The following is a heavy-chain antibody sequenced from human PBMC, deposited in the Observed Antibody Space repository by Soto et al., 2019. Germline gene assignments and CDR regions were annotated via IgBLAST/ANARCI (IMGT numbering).Heavy chain of an antibody. Sequence: LVESLKISCKGSGYIFTSYWISCVLQMPVKVLEWMGRIDPSDSYTNYSPSFQGHVTISADKSISTAYLQWSSLKASDTAMYYCARRYGDSYYYYGMDVWGQGTTVTVSS. CDR1: GYIFTSYW. J-gene: IGHJ6*02. CDR2: IDPSDSYT. D-gene: IGHD4-17*01. V-gene: IGHV5-10-1*01. CDR3: ARRYGDSYYYYGMDV.